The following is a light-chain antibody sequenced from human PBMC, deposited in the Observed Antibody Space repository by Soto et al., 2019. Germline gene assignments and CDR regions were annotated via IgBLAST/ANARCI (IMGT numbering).Light chain of an antibody. CDR1: QSVLYSSNNKNY. CDR2: WAS. J-gene: IGKJ1*01. CDR3: QQYYSTPWT. Sequence: DIVMTQSPDSLAVSLGERATINCKSSQSVLYSSNNKNYLSWYQQKLGQPPRLLIYWASTRESGVPDRFSGSGSGADFTLTISSLHAEDVAVYYCQQYYSTPWTFGQGTKVES. V-gene: IGKV4-1*01.